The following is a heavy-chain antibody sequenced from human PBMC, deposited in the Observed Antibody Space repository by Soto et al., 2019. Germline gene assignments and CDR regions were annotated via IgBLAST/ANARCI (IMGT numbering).Heavy chain of an antibody. D-gene: IGHD6-19*01. CDR3: ARDVSKQWLVDLYDCYGMDV. J-gene: IGHJ6*02. V-gene: IGHV4-34*01. CDR2: INHSGST. CDR1: GGSFSGYY. Sequence: SEPLSLTCAVYGGSFSGYYWSWLRQPPGKGLEWIGEINHSGSTNYNPSLKSRVTISVDTSKNQFSLKLSSVTAADTAVYYCARDVSKQWLVDLYDCYGMDVWGQGTTVTVS.